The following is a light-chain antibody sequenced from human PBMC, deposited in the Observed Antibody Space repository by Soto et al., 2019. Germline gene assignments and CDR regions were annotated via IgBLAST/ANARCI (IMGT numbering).Light chain of an antibody. CDR1: SSNIGSNT. Sequence: QSVLTQPPSASGTPGQRVTISCSGSSSNIGSNTVNWYQQLPGTAPKLLIYSSNQRPSGVADRFSGSKSGTSASLAISGLQSEDEADYYCAAWDDSLNCLVVFGGGTKLTVL. V-gene: IGLV1-44*01. CDR3: AAWDDSLNCLVV. CDR2: SSN. J-gene: IGLJ2*01.